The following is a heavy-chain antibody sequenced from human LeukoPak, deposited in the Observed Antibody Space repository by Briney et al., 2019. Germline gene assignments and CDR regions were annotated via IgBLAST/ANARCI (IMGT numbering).Heavy chain of an antibody. CDR1: VCTQIDCL. V-gene: IGHV1-2*02. CDR3: ALIVPTPIGMTGGATFPFDY. D-gene: IGHD1-26*01. CDR2: INPSSGDT. J-gene: IGHJ4*02. Sequence: ASVNDSSMATVCTQIDCLMHWLGQAPGQGLEWMGWINPSSGDTDYAQNFQDTVTMTRDTSISTAYMEVSRLRSDDTAMYYCALIVPTPIGMTGGATFPFDYWGQGTLVTVSS.